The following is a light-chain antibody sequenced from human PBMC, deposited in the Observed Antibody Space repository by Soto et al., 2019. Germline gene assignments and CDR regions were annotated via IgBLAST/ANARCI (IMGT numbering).Light chain of an antibody. V-gene: IGKV3-20*01. CDR3: QQYGSSQIT. CDR1: QSVSSSY. CDR2: GAS. J-gene: IGKJ5*01. Sequence: EIVLTQSPGTLSLSPGERATLSCRASQSVSSSYLAWYQQKPGQAPRLLIYGASSRATGIPDRFSGSGSGTDFTLIIIRLEPEDFAVYYCQQYGSSQITFGQGTRLEIK.